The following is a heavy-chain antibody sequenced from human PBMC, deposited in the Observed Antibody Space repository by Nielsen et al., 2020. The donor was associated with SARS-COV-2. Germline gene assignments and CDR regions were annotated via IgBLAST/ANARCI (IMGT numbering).Heavy chain of an antibody. CDR3: AREPVTPTGDYYGMDV. J-gene: IGHJ6*02. CDR1: GFTFSSYG. CDR2: IWYDGSNK. D-gene: IGHD1-1*01. Sequence: GGSLRLSCAASGFTFSSYGMHWVRQAPGKGLEWVAVIWYDGSNKYYADSVKGRFTISGDNSKNTLYLQMNSLRAEDTAVYYCAREPVTPTGDYYGMDVWGQGTTVTVSS. V-gene: IGHV3-33*08.